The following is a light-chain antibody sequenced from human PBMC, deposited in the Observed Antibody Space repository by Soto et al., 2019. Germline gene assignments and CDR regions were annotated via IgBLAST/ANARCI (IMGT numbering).Light chain of an antibody. CDR2: EVT. J-gene: IGLJ1*01. CDR1: SSDVGGYNH. CDR3: SSHTASTTRI. Sequence: QSALTQPASVSGSPGQSITISCTGTSSDVGGYNHFSWYQHHPGKAPKRIIYEVTKRPSGVSNRFSGSKSGDTASLTISGLQAEDEADYYCSSHTASTTRIFGTGTKVTVL. V-gene: IGLV2-14*01.